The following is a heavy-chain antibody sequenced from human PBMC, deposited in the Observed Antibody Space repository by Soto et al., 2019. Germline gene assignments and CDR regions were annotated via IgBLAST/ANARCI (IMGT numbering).Heavy chain of an antibody. CDR2: INPSGGST. V-gene: IGHV1-46*01. Sequence: GASVKVSCKASGYTFTSYYMHWVRQAPGQGLEWMGIINPSGGSTSYAQKFRGRVAMTRDTSTSTVYMELSSLRSEDTAVYYCARAYYDILTGVPSDAFDIWGQGTMVTVSS. CDR1: GYTFTSYY. D-gene: IGHD3-9*01. CDR3: ARAYYDILTGVPSDAFDI. J-gene: IGHJ3*02.